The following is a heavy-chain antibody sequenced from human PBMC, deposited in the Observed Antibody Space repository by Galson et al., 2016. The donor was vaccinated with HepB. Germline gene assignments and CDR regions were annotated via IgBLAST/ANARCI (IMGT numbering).Heavy chain of an antibody. D-gene: IGHD3-10*02. Sequence: TLSLTCTVSGGSISSGTYYWSWIRQPAGKGLEWIGRIYTNGRTNYNVSLKSRVTISVDTSKNQFSLKLNSVTAADTAVYYCARESLIDIRAATMVGPGDAFDIWGQGTMVTVSS. CDR2: IYTNGRT. CDR1: GGSISSGTYY. J-gene: IGHJ3*02. CDR3: ARESLIDIRAATMVGPGDAFDI. V-gene: IGHV4-61*02.